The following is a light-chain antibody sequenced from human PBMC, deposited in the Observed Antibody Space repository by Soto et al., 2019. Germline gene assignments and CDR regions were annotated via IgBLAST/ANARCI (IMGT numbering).Light chain of an antibody. V-gene: IGKV1-12*01. CDR2: GAS. CDR3: QQYDSLPPA. J-gene: IGKJ5*01. CDR1: QGISNW. Sequence: DIQMTQSPSSVSASVGDRVTITCRASQGISNWLAWYQQKPGKAPKLLIYGASSLESGVPSRFSGSGSGTEFTFTISSLQPEDIATYYCQQYDSLPPAFGQGTRLEIK.